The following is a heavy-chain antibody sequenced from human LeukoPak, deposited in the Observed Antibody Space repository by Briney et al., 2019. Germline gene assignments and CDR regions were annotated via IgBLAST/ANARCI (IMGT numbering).Heavy chain of an antibody. CDR3: AKAAYCTSTSCHFSGYAQRPLDS. V-gene: IGHV3-30*18. J-gene: IGHJ4*02. D-gene: IGHD2-2*01. CDR2: ISNDGSSK. CDR1: GFTFNTYG. Sequence: GGSLRLSCVASGFTFNTYGMLWVRQAPGKGLEWVAGISNDGSSKDYADSVKDRFTISRDNSKNTMYLQMNSLRAEDTAVYYCAKAAYCTSTSCHFSGYAQRPLDSWGQETLLTVSS.